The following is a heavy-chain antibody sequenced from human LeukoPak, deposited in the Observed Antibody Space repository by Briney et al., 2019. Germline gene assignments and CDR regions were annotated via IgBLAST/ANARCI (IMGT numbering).Heavy chain of an antibody. CDR1: GFTFSSYA. CDR3: ARGNRYSYTFTGRERTKSRLDQ. CDR2: ISYDGSNK. V-gene: IGHV3-30*09. Sequence: GGSLRLSCAASGFTFSSYAMHWVRQAPGKGLEWVAVISYDGSNKYYADFVKGRFAISRDNSKNMLYLQMNSLRAEDTAVYYCARGNRYSYTFTGRERTKSRLDQWGQGTLVTVSS. J-gene: IGHJ4*02. D-gene: IGHD5-18*01.